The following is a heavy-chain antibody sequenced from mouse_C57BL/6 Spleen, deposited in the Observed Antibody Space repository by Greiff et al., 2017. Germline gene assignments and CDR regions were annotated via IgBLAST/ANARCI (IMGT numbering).Heavy chain of an antibody. CDR1: GYTFTSYW. CDR2: IDPSDSYT. V-gene: IGHV1-50*01. CDR3: ASYYGSSPRAMDY. D-gene: IGHD1-1*01. Sequence: QVQLQQPGAELVKPGASVKLSCKASGYTFTSYWMQWVKQRPGQGLEWIGEIDPSDSYTNYNQKFKGKATLTVYTSSSTAYMQLSSLTSEDSAVYYCASYYGSSPRAMDYWGQGTSVTVSS. J-gene: IGHJ4*01.